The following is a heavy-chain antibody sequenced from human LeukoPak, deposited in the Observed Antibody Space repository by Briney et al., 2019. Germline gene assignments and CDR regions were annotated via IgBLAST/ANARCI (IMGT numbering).Heavy chain of an antibody. CDR2: ISPNGVIT. CDR3: AKDDAWLQYGN. V-gene: IGHV3-23*01. D-gene: IGHD5-24*01. J-gene: IGHJ4*02. CDR1: GFTFSRHG. Sequence: PGGTLRLSCAASGFTFSRHGMNWVRQAPGKGLEWVSGISPNGVITYYADSVKGRFTISRDNSKGTVYLQMNSLRPEDTAVYYCAKDDAWLQYGNWGRGTLVTVSS.